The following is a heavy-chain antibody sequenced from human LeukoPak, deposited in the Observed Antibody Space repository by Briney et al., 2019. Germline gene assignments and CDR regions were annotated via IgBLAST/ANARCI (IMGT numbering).Heavy chain of an antibody. V-gene: IGHV3-11*04. J-gene: IGHJ6*03. CDR3: ASGSYGSGFYYFYYMDV. CDR1: GFTFTNAW. Sequence: GGSLRLSCTASGFTFTNAWMTWVRQTAGKGLEWLSYISSGGDSIYYADSVKGRFTISRDNAKNSVSLQMNSLRAEDTAVYYCASGSYGSGFYYFYYMDVWGKGTTVTVSS. CDR2: ISSGGDSI. D-gene: IGHD3-10*01.